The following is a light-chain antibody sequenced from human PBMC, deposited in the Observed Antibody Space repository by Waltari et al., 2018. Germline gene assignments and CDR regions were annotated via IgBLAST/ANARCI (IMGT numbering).Light chain of an antibody. V-gene: IGKV3-15*01. J-gene: IGKJ4*01. Sequence: IVMTQPPATLFVSAGKRATPSCATSKSGGTYLAWYQQKPGLGPRLLISDAAIRAAGIPDRFSGSGSGTDFTLTISRLESEDFALYYCQQYKNWPLTFGGGTKVEIK. CDR1: KSGGTY. CDR2: DAA. CDR3: QQYKNWPLT.